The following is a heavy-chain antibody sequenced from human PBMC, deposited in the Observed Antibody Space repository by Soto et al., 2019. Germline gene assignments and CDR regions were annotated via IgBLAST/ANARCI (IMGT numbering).Heavy chain of an antibody. CDR3: ASSQPYLPIDY. CDR1: GFTFSSYW. J-gene: IGHJ4*02. CDR2: IKQDGSEK. V-gene: IGHV3-7*01. Sequence: GGSLRLSCAASGFTFSSYWMSWVRQAPGKGLEWVANIKQDGSEKYYVDSVKGRFTISRDNAKNSLYLQMNSLRAEDTAVYYCASSQPYLPIDYWGQGTLVTVSS.